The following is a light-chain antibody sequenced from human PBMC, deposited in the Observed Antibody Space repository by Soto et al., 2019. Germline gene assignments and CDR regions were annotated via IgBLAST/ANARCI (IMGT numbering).Light chain of an antibody. V-gene: IGKV3-11*01. J-gene: IGKJ3*01. CDR2: DAS. CDR3: QQRSKWPPLIT. Sequence: EITLTQSPATLSLSPGERASLSCRASQSVTTYLAWYQQKPGQPPRLLIYDASTRATGIPARFSGSGSGTDFTLTTSGLEPEDFAVYDCQQRSKWPPLITFGRATKVDL. CDR1: QSVTTY.